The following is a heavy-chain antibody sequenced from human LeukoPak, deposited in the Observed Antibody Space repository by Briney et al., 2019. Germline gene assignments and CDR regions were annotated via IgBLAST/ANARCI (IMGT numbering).Heavy chain of an antibody. CDR2: ISTTSNM. Sequence: PGGSLRLSCAASGFTFSNSNINWVRQAPGKGLEWVSSISTTSNMSYADSVKGRFAISRDNAKKSLYLQLNSLRAEDTAIYYCVRGGGSILFDFWGQGTLVTVCS. J-gene: IGHJ4*02. CDR3: VRGGGSILFDF. V-gene: IGHV3-69-1*01. CDR1: GFTFSNSN. D-gene: IGHD6-6*01.